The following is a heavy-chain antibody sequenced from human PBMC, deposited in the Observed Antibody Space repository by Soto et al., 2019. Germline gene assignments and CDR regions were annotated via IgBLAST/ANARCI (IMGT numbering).Heavy chain of an antibody. CDR1: GGTFSSYA. V-gene: IGHV1-69*13. Sequence: GASVKVSCKASGGTFSSYAISWVRQAPGQGLEWMGGIIPIFGTANYAQKFQGRVTITADESTSTAYMELSSLRSEDTAVYYCALGIVGATTEDYYYGMDVWGQGTTVTVSS. D-gene: IGHD1-26*01. J-gene: IGHJ6*02. CDR3: ALGIVGATTEDYYYGMDV. CDR2: IIPIFGTA.